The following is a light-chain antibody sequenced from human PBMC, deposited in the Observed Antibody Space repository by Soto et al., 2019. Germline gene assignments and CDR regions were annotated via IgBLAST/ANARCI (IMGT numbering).Light chain of an antibody. CDR2: GAS. CDR3: QQYGSSPLT. Sequence: EIVLTQSPGTLSLSPGERATLSCRASQIVANNKYLAWYQQRPGQAPTLLIYGASSRATGIPDRFSGSGSGTDFTLTISRLEPEDFAVYYCQQYGSSPLTFGGGTKVDIK. V-gene: IGKV3-20*01. J-gene: IGKJ4*01. CDR1: QIVANNKY.